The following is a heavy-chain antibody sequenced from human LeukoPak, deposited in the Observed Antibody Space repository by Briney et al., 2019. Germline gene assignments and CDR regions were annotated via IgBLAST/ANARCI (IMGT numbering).Heavy chain of an antibody. V-gene: IGHV3-30*18. D-gene: IGHD3-3*01. CDR1: GFTFSSYG. CDR3: AKEYYDFWSGYHGPLNY. Sequence: PGGSLRLSCAASGFTFSSYGMHWVRQAPGKGLEWVAVISYDGSNKYYADSVKGRFTISRDNSKNTLYLQMNSLRAEDTAAYYCAKEYYDFWSGYHGPLNYWGQGTLVTVSS. CDR2: ISYDGSNK. J-gene: IGHJ4*02.